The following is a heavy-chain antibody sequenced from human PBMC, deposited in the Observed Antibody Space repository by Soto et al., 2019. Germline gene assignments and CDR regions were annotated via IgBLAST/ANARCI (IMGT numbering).Heavy chain of an antibody. D-gene: IGHD1-7*01. Sequence: QVQLQESGPGLVKPSGTLSLTCAVSGGSFTSNNWWTWVRQPPGQGLKWIGEIYRTGSTNYNPSLTSRVTISLDKSENQFSLKVTSLTAADTAVYYCASRDPGTSVDYWGQGTLVTVSS. CDR1: GGSFTSNNW. V-gene: IGHV4-4*02. CDR2: IYRTGST. CDR3: ASRDPGTSVDY. J-gene: IGHJ4*02.